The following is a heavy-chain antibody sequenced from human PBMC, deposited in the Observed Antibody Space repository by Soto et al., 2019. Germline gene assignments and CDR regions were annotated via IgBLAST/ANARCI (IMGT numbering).Heavy chain of an antibody. CDR3: ATNTYSGYSYGPDAFDI. CDR1: GYTLTELS. CDR2: FDPEDGET. J-gene: IGHJ3*02. V-gene: IGHV1-24*01. D-gene: IGHD5-18*01. Sequence: ASVKVSCKVSGYTLTELSMHWVRQAPGKGLEWMGGFDPEDGETIYAQKFQGRVTMTEDTSTDTAYMELSSLRSEDTAVYYCATNTYSGYSYGPDAFDIWGQGTMVTVSS.